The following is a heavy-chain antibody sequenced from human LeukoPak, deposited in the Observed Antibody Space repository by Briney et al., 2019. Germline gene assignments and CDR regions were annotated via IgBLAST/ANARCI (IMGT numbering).Heavy chain of an antibody. J-gene: IGHJ6*04. Sequence: SETLSLTCAVYGGSFSGYYWSWIRQPPGKGLEWIGEINHSGSTNYNPSLKNRVTISVDTSKNQFSLKLSSVTAADTAVYYCARERRYYYGSGKRYGMDVWGKGTTVTVSS. V-gene: IGHV4-34*01. CDR1: GGSFSGYY. D-gene: IGHD3-10*01. CDR2: INHSGST. CDR3: ARERRYYYGSGKRYGMDV.